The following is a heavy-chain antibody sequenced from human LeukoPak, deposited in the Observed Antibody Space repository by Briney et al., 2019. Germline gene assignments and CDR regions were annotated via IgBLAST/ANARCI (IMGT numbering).Heavy chain of an antibody. D-gene: IGHD2-15*01. Sequence: SETLSLTCAVYGGSFSGYYWSWIRQPPGKGLEWIGEINHSGSTNYNPSLKSRVTISVDMSKNQFSLKLSSVTAADTAVYYCARSPKLLGYCSGGSCYVFDYWGQGTLVTVSS. J-gene: IGHJ4*02. CDR2: INHSGST. CDR3: ARSPKLLGYCSGGSCYVFDY. CDR1: GGSFSGYY. V-gene: IGHV4-34*01.